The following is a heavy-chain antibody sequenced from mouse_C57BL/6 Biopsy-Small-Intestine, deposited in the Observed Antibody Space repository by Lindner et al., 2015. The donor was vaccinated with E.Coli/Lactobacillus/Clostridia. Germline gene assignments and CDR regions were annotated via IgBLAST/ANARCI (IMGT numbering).Heavy chain of an antibody. J-gene: IGHJ1*01. Sequence: SVKVSCKTSGGTFSTYSISCVRQAPGQGLEWMGGIIPIFGTPDYAQRFQGRLTIIADESTSTAYMELSSLRSEDTAVYYCTGDQSSTTFGGNYYYRMDVWGQGTTVIVSS. V-gene: IGHV1-81*01. CDR3: TGDQSSTTFGGNYYYRMDV. D-gene: IGHD1-1*01. CDR1: GGTFSTYS. CDR2: IIPIFGTP.